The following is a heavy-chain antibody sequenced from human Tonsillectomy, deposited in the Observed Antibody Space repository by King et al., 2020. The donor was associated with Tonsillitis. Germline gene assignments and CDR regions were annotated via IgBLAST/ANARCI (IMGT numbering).Heavy chain of an antibody. CDR3: ATVAGSGTYLPIHY. V-gene: IGHV1-2*02. J-gene: IGHJ4*02. Sequence: QLAQSGAEVKKPGASVKVSCKASGYTFIGFYMHWMRQAPGQGLEWMGWINPNSGGTNLAQRFQGRVTMTRDTSITTAYMDLSGLTSDDTAVYYCATVAGSGTYLPIHYWGQGTLVTVSA. CDR2: INPNSGGT. D-gene: IGHD1-26*01. CDR1: GYTFIGFY.